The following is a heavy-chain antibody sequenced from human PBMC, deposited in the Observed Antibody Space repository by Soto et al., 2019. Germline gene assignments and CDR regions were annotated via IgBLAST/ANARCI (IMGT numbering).Heavy chain of an antibody. CDR1: GFTFSSYE. Sequence: EVQLVESGGGLVQPGGSLILSCAASGFTFSSYEMNWVRQAPGKGLEWVSYISSSGSTIYYADSVKGRFTISRDNAKNSLYLQMSSLRAEYTAVYYCARAPSPVYDSSGGDGAFDIWGQGTMVTVS. J-gene: IGHJ3*02. D-gene: IGHD3-22*01. CDR2: ISSSGSTI. CDR3: ARAPSPVYDSSGGDGAFDI. V-gene: IGHV3-48*03.